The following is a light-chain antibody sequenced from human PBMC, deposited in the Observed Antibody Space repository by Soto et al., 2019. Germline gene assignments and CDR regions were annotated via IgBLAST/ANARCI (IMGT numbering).Light chain of an antibody. CDR3: QQYFGSPLT. J-gene: IGKJ4*01. CDR1: QSVLYSSNNKNS. V-gene: IGKV4-1*01. CDR2: WAS. Sequence: DIVMTQSPDSLAVSLGERATINCKSSQSVLYSSNNKNSVAWYQQKPGQPPKLLIYWASTRESGVPDRFSGSGSGTDFTLTISSLQAEDVAVYYCQQYFGSPLTFGGGTK.